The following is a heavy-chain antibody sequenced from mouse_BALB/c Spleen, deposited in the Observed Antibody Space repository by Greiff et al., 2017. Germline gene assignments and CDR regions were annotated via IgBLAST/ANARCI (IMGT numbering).Heavy chain of an antibody. Sequence: VKVVESGPGLVAPSQSLSITCTVSGFSLTSYDISWIRQPPGKGLEWLGVIWTGGGTNYNSAFMSRLSISKDNSKSQVFLKMNSLQTDDTAIYYCVRGIWGFDYWGQGTTLTVSS. D-gene: IGHD1-1*02. CDR3: VRGIWGFDY. V-gene: IGHV2-9-2*01. J-gene: IGHJ2*01. CDR1: GFSLTSYD. CDR2: IWTGGGT.